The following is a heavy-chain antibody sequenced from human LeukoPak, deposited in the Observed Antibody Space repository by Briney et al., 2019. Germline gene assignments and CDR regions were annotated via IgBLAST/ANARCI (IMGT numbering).Heavy chain of an antibody. CDR2: IYYSGST. CDR3: ARAYEGGPFDY. Sequence: SQTLSLTCTVSGGSISSGGYYWSWIRRHPGKGLEWIGYIYYSGSTYYNPSLKSRVTISVDTSKNQFSLKLSSVTAADTAVYYCARAYEGGPFDYWGQGTLVTVSS. CDR1: GGSISSGGYY. D-gene: IGHD3-22*01. J-gene: IGHJ4*02. V-gene: IGHV4-31*03.